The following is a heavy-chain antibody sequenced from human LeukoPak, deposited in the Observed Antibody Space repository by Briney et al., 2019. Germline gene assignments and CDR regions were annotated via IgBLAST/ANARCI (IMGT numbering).Heavy chain of an antibody. J-gene: IGHJ4*02. Sequence: ASVKVSCKASGYTFTGYYMHWVRQAPGQGLEWMGWINPNSGGTNYAQKFQGRVTMTRDTSISTAYMELSRLRSDDTAVYYCARGGRLAAAGRGISDYWGQGTLVTVSS. D-gene: IGHD6-13*01. V-gene: IGHV1-2*02. CDR1: GYTFTGYY. CDR3: ARGGRLAAAGRGISDY. CDR2: INPNSGGT.